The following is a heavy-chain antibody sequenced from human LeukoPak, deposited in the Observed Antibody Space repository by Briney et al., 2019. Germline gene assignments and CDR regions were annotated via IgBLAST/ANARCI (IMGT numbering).Heavy chain of an antibody. CDR3: ARARPSDYYDCFDD. J-gene: IGHJ4*02. Sequence: SETLSLTCTVSGGSISSSSYYWGWLRQPPGKGLEWIGSIYYSESTYYNPSLKSRVTISVDTSKNQFSQKLSSVAAADAAVYYCARARPSDYYDCFDDWGQGTLVTVSS. CDR2: IYYSEST. V-gene: IGHV4-39*07. D-gene: IGHD3-9*01. CDR1: GGSISSSSYY.